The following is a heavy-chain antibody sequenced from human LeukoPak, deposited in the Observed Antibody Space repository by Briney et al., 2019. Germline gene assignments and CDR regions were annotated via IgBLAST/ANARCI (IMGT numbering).Heavy chain of an antibody. V-gene: IGHV1-18*01. CDR3: AKDKSHWRVVVIKGYAFDI. D-gene: IGHD3-22*01. J-gene: IGHJ3*02. Sequence: ASVKVSCKASGYTFTSYGISWVRQAPGQGLEWMGWISAYNGNTNYAQKLQGRVTMTTDTSTSTAYMELRSLRSDDTALYYCAKDKSHWRVVVIKGYAFDIWGQGTMVTVSS. CDR1: GYTFTSYG. CDR2: ISAYNGNT.